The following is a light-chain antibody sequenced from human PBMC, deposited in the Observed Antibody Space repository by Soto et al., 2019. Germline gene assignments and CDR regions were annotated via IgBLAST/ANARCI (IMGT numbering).Light chain of an antibody. CDR1: QSISSS. CDR2: AAS. CDR3: QQSYSRVT. Sequence: IQVTQSPSSLSVSVGGTVTITLLASQSISSSLSWYQQKPGKAPKLLIYAASSLQSGVPSRFSGSRSGTDFTLTISGLQPEDFATYYCQQSYSRVTLGQGTKVDIK. J-gene: IGKJ1*01. V-gene: IGKV1-39*01.